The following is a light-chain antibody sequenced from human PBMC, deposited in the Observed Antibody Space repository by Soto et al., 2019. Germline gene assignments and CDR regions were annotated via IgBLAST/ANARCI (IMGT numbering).Light chain of an antibody. CDR2: GAS. J-gene: IGKJ4*01. Sequence: EIVLTQSPGTLSLSPGERATLSCRASQSVSSSYLAWYQQKPGQAPRLLIYGASSRATGIPVRFSGSGSGTDFTLTISRLEPEDSAVYYCQQYDSSPLTFGGGTKVEIK. CDR3: QQYDSSPLT. V-gene: IGKV3-20*01. CDR1: QSVSSSY.